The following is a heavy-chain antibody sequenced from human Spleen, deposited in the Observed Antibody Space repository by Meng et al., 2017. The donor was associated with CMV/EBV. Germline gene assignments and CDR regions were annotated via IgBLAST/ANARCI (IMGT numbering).Heavy chain of an antibody. V-gene: IGHV3-21*01. Sequence: GESLKISCAASGFTFSSYSMNWVRQAPGKGLEWVSSISSSCSYIYYADSVKGRFTISRDNAKNSLYLQMNSLRAEDTAVYYCASVKIVVVPAAMGAFDIWGQGTMVTVSS. CDR1: GFTFSSYS. J-gene: IGHJ3*02. D-gene: IGHD2-2*01. CDR3: ASVKIVVVPAAMGAFDI. CDR2: ISSSCSYI.